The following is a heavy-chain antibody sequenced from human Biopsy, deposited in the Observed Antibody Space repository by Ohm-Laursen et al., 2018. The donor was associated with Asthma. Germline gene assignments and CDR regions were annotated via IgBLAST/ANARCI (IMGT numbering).Heavy chain of an antibody. CDR1: GGSISSGGYY. CDR3: ARWGSFGFDY. CDR2: IYYSGST. D-gene: IGHD7-27*01. V-gene: IGHV4-31*03. J-gene: IGHJ4*02. Sequence: TLSLTCTVSGGSISSGGYYWSWIRQHPGKGLEWIGYIYYSGSTYYNPSLKSRVTISVDTSKNQFSLKLSSVTAADTAVYYCARWGSFGFDYWGQGTRVTVSS.